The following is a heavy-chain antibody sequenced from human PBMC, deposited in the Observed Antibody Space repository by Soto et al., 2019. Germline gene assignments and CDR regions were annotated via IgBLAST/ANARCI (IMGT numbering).Heavy chain of an antibody. D-gene: IGHD2-15*01. CDR1: GYTFTSYY. Sequence: QVQLVQSGAEVKKPGASVKVSCKASGYTFTSYYMHWVRQAPGQGLEWMGIINPSGGSTSYAQKFQGRVTMTRDTSTSTVYMELSSLRSEDTAVYYCARGYCSGGSCYSENNWFDPWGQGTLVTVSS. CDR3: ARGYCSGGSCYSENNWFDP. J-gene: IGHJ5*02. V-gene: IGHV1-46*01. CDR2: INPSGGST.